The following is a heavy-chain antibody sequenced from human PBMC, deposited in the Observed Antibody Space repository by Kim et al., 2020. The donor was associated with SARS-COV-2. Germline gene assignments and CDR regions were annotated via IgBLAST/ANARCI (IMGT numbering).Heavy chain of an antibody. CDR1: GFTFSNYA. V-gene: IGHV3-23*01. CDR2: IRGSGGDT. CDR3: ARDFGRTTGALTF. D-gene: IGHD3-16*01. J-gene: IGHJ2*01. Sequence: GGSLRLSCAVSGFTFSNYAMSWVRQAPGKGLEWVSTIRGSGGDTFYAGSVRGRFSISRDNSENTLYLQMNSLRVEDTAVYYCARDFGRTTGALTFWG.